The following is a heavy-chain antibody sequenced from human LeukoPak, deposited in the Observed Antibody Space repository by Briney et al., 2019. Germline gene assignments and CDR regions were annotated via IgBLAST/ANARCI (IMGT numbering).Heavy chain of an antibody. CDR2: ISSSGTYT. Sequence: WVSYISSSGTYTDYADSVQGRFTISRDNAKNSLYLQMNSLRAEDTAVYFCARGRVHIVVVPGASRTAQFDYGGEGTL. D-gene: IGHD2-2*01. CDR3: ARGRVHIVVVPGASRTAQFDY. J-gene: IGHJ4*02. V-gene: IGHV3-11*06.